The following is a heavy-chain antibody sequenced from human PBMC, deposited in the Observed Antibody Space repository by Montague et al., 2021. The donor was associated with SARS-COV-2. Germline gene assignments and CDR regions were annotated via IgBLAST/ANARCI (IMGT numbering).Heavy chain of an antibody. CDR2: ISYSGRT. J-gene: IGHJ6*03. D-gene: IGHD3-10*01. CDR3: ASSYYYGSETYVYNYYMDV. Sequence: SETLSITCTVSGGSVSSSPYYWGWIRQPPGRGLEWVGSISYSGRTYFSPSLKSRLTISVDSSENEFSLRLSTVTAADTAVYFCASSYYYGSETYVYNYYMDVWGKGTTVTVSS. V-gene: IGHV4-39*01. CDR1: GGSVSSSPYY.